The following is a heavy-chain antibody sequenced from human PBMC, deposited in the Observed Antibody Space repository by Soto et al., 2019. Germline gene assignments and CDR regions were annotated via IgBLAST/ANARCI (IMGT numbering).Heavy chain of an antibody. CDR2: ISYDGSNK. J-gene: IGHJ4*02. D-gene: IGHD5-18*01. V-gene: IGHV3-30*18. CDR3: TKDLPLTYPVDTAMVTPGVY. Sequence: QVQLVESGGGVVQPGRSLRLSCAASGFTFSSYGMHWVRQAPGKGLEWVAVISYDGSNKYYADSVKGRFTISRDNSENTLYLQMHSLRAQDTAVYYCTKDLPLTYPVDTAMVTPGVYWGQGTLVTVSS. CDR1: GFTFSSYG.